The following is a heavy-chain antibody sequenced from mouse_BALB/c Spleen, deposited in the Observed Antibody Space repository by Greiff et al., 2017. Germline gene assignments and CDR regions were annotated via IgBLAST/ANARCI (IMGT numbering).Heavy chain of an antibody. J-gene: IGHJ1*01. D-gene: IGHD2-10*02. V-gene: IGHV1-54*01. CDR2: INPGSGGT. Sequence: VQLQQSGAELVRPGTSVKVSCKASGYAFTNYLIELVKQRPGQGLEWIGVINPGSGGTNYNEKFKGKATLTADKSSSTAYMQLSSLTSDDSAVYFCARGYGNYPWYFDVWGAGTTVTVSS. CDR3: ARGYGNYPWYFDV. CDR1: GYAFTNYL.